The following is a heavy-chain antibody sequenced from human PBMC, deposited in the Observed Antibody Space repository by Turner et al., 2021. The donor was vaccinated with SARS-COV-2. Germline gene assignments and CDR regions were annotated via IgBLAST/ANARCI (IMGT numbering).Heavy chain of an antibody. CDR1: GFTFSSYG. V-gene: IGHV3-30*18. CDR3: AKQQGLYSNPMYYFDY. J-gene: IGHJ4*02. Sequence: QVQLVESGGGVVQPGRSLRLSCAASGFTFSSYGMTWVRQAPGKGLELVAVTTYDGSNKYYADSVKGRFTISRDNSKYTLYLQMNSLRVEDTDVYYCAKQQGLYSNPMYYFDYWGQGTLVTVSS. CDR2: TTYDGSNK. D-gene: IGHD4-4*01.